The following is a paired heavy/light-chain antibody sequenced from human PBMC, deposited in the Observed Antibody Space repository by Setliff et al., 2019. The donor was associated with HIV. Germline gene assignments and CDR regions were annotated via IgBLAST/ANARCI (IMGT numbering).Heavy chain of an antibody. J-gene: IGHJ3*02. CDR2: IYPGDSDT. Sequence: EVQLVQSGAEVKKPGESLKISCKGSGYSFTSYWIGWVRQMPGKGLEWMGIIYPGDSDTRYSPSFQGQVTISADKSISTAYLQWSSLKASDTAMYYCASTYDSGSYFFGGQNDAFDIWGQGTMVTVSS. V-gene: IGHV5-51*03. CDR1: GYSFTSYW. D-gene: IGHD1-26*01. CDR3: ASTYDSGSYFFGGQNDAFDI.
Light chain of an antibody. CDR1: SSDVGGYNY. CDR3: SSYTSSSRV. Sequence: QSALTQPASVSGSPGQSITISCTGTSSDVGGYNYVSWYQQHPGKAPKLMIYDVSNRPSGVSNRFSGSKSGNTASLTISGLQAEDEADYYCSSYTSSSRVFGGGTKLTVL. V-gene: IGLV2-14*01. CDR2: DVS. J-gene: IGLJ2*01.